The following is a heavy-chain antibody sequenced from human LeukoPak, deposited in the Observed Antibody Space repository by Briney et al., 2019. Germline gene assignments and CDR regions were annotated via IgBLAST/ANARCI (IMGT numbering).Heavy chain of an antibody. CDR2: TNPSGGST. J-gene: IGHJ4*02. CDR1: GYTFTSYY. V-gene: IGHV1-46*01. CDR3: AREPSYYYDSSGYYSPYFDY. D-gene: IGHD3-22*01. Sequence: ASVKVSCKASGYTFTSYYMHWVRQAPGQGLEWRGITNPSGGSTSYAQKLQGRVTMTRDTSTSTVYMELSSLRSEDTAVSYCAREPSYYYDSSGYYSPYFDYWGQGTLVTVSS.